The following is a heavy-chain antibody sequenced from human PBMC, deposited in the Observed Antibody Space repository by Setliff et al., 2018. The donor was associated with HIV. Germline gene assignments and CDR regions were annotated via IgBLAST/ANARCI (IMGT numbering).Heavy chain of an antibody. V-gene: IGHV4-39*01. J-gene: IGHJ4*02. Sequence: RPSETLSLTCTVSGGSISSSSYYWGWVRQPPGKGLEWIGSIYYTGSTNYNPSLKSRVTISVDTSKNQFSLKLSSVTAADTAVYYCARYSTLTTNFDYWGQGTLVTVSS. D-gene: IGHD4-17*01. CDR2: IYYTGST. CDR1: GGSISSSSYY. CDR3: ARYSTLTTNFDY.